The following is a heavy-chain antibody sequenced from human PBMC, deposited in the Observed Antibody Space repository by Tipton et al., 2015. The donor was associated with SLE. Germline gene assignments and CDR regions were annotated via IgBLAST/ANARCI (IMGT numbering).Heavy chain of an antibody. CDR2: ISYSGST. V-gene: IGHV4-59*01. CDR3: AKGGDWFDP. J-gene: IGHJ5*02. Sequence: PGLVKPSETLSLTCTVSGDSISNYYWSWIRQPPGKGLEWIGYISYSGSTNYNPSLKSRVSTSVDTSKNQFSLKLNSVTAADTAVYYCAKGGDWFDPWGQGTLVTVSS. CDR1: GDSISNYY.